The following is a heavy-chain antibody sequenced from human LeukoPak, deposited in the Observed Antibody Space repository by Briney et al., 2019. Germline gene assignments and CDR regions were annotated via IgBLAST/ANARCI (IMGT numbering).Heavy chain of an antibody. Sequence: PSQTLSLTCTVSGGSISSGGYYWSWIRQPPGKGLEWIGEINHSGSTNYNPSLKSRVTLSVDTSKNQFSLNLSSVTAADTAVYYCARGHSGYYYYYYGMDVWGQGTTVTVS. V-gene: IGHV4-30-2*01. D-gene: IGHD5-12*01. CDR3: ARGHSGYYYYYYGMDV. CDR2: INHSGST. CDR1: GGSISSGGYY. J-gene: IGHJ6*02.